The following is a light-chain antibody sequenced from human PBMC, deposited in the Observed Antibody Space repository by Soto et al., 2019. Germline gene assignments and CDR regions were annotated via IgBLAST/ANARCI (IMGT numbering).Light chain of an antibody. CDR1: SSDVGSYNF. V-gene: IGLV2-23*02. J-gene: IGLJ2*01. CDR3: CSYAGTSTMV. CDR2: EVT. Sequence: QSALTQPASVSGSPGQSITISCTGTSSDVGSYNFVSWYQQHPGKAPKVMIYEVTKRPSGVSDRFSGSKSGNTASLTISGLQAEDEADYYCCSYAGTSTMVFGGGTKLTVL.